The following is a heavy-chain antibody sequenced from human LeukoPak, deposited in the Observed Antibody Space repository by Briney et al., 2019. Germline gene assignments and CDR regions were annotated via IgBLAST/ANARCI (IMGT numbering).Heavy chain of an antibody. V-gene: IGHV1-18*01. Sequence: ASVKVSCKTSGYTFNSYGVSWVRQAPGQGPEWMGWISAYNGNTNYAKKLQGRLTLTTDTSTSTVCMELRSLRSDDTAIYYCASPRGSRGTYDFWSGYDNYFDPWGQGTLVTVSS. CDR2: ISAYNGNT. D-gene: IGHD3-3*01. CDR3: ASPRGSRGTYDFWSGYDNYFDP. CDR1: GYTFNSYG. J-gene: IGHJ5*02.